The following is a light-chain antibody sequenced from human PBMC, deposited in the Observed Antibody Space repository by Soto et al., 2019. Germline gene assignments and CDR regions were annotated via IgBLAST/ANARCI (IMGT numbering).Light chain of an antibody. CDR1: QSVSVNS. J-gene: IGKJ3*01. CDR3: QQYGGSPFT. V-gene: IGKV3-20*01. CDR2: AAS. Sequence: EIVLTQSPGTLSLSPGERATLSCRASQSVSVNSLAWYQQKGRQAPRLLIYAASTRATGVPDRFSGTGSGTDFALTISRLETDDSAVYYCQQYGGSPFTFGPGTKVDIK.